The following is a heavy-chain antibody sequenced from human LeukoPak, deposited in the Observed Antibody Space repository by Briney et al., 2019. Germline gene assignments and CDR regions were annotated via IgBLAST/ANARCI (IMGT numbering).Heavy chain of an antibody. CDR1: GYTFTGYY. Sequence: ASVKVSCKASGYTFTGYYMHWVRQAPGQGLEWMGWISAYNGNTNYAQKLQGRVTMTTDTSTSTAYMELRSLRSDDTAVYYCARGLLWFGELPPGAFDIWGQGTMVTVSS. V-gene: IGHV1-18*04. J-gene: IGHJ3*02. D-gene: IGHD3-10*01. CDR3: ARGLLWFGELPPGAFDI. CDR2: ISAYNGNT.